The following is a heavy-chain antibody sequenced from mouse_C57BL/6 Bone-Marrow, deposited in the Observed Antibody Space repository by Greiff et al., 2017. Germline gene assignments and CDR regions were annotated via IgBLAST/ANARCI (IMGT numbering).Heavy chain of an antibody. V-gene: IGHV5-6*01. CDR2: ISSGGSYT. Sequence: EVKLVESGGDLVKPGGSLKLSCAASGFTFSSYGMSWVRQTPDKRLEWVATISSGGSYTYYPDSVKGRFTISRANAKNTLYLQNSRLKAEDTAMYYCARHYDYDEEAYYFDDWGQGTTLTVSS. CDR3: ARHYDYDEEAYYFDD. J-gene: IGHJ2*01. D-gene: IGHD2-4*01. CDR1: GFTFSSYG.